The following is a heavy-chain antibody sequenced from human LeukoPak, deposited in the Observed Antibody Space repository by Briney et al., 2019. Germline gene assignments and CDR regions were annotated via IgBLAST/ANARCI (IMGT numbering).Heavy chain of an antibody. CDR1: GYTFTTYG. Sequence: ASVKVSCKTSGYTFTTYGISWVRQAPGQGLEWMGWISGYKGNTKYAQKLQDRVTMTTDTSTSTAYMELRSLRSDDTAVYYCARVQSAAMGGYYFDYWGQGTLVTVSS. J-gene: IGHJ4*02. CDR3: ARVQSAAMGGYYFDY. V-gene: IGHV1-18*01. CDR2: ISGYKGNT. D-gene: IGHD2-2*01.